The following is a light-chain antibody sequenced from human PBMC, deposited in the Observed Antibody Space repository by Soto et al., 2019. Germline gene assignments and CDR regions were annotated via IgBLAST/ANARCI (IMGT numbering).Light chain of an antibody. J-gene: IGKJ2*01. CDR1: QTISSH. Sequence: DIQMTQSPSFLSASVGDRVTITCRASQTISSHLNWYQQKPGKAPNLLIYGAYSLQSGVPSRFSGSGSGTDFTLTISSLQPEDFATYYCQHSYNTPQTFGQGTKLEIK. V-gene: IGKV1-39*01. CDR3: QHSYNTPQT. CDR2: GAY.